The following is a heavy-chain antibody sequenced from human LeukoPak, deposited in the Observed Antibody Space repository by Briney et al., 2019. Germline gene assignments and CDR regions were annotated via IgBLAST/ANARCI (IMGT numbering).Heavy chain of an antibody. CDR2: INHSGRT. D-gene: IGHD2-2*01. V-gene: IGHV4-34*01. CDR1: GGSFSGYY. Sequence: SETLSLTCAVYGGSFSGYYWSWIRQPPGKGMEWIGEINHSGRTNYNPSLKSRVTISVDTSKNQFSLKLSSVTAADTAVYYCARGIGSKLGYCSSTSCYVWFDPWGQGTLVTVSS. J-gene: IGHJ5*02. CDR3: ARGIGSKLGYCSSTSCYVWFDP.